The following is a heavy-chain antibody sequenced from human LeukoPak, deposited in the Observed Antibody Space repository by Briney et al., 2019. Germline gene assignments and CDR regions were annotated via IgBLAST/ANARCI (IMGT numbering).Heavy chain of an antibody. Sequence: SLRLSCAASGFTLDDYAMHWVRPAPGKGLEWVSGISWNSGSIGYADSVKGRFTISRDNAKNSLYLQMNSLRAEDTALYFCAKDIYSSSWYYFDYWGQGTLVTVSS. CDR3: AKDIYSSSWYYFDY. CDR2: ISWNSGSI. D-gene: IGHD6-13*01. V-gene: IGHV3-9*01. J-gene: IGHJ4*02. CDR1: GFTLDDYA.